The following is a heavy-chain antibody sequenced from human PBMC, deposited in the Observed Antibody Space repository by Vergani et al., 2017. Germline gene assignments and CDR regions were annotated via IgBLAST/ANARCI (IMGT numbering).Heavy chain of an antibody. V-gene: IGHV3-48*01. J-gene: IGHJ4*02. CDR3: ASRHVPNSWYSPFGPPTDY. CDR1: GSTFSSYS. CDR2: ISSSSSTI. Sequence: EVQLVESGGGLVQPGGSLRLSCAASGSTFSSYSMNWVRQAPGKGLEWVSYISSSSSTIYYADSVKGRFTISRDNAKNSLYLQMNSLRAEDTAVYYCASRHVPNSWYSPFGPPTDYWGQGTLVTVSS. D-gene: IGHD6-13*01.